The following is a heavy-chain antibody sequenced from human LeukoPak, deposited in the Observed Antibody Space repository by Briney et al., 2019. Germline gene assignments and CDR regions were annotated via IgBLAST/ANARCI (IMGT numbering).Heavy chain of an antibody. D-gene: IGHD4-17*01. CDR2: IIPIFGTA. Sequence: SVKVSCKASGGTFSSYAISWVRQAPGQGLEWMGGIIPIFGTANYAQKFQGRVTITADGSTSTAYMELSSLRSEDTAVYYCAREFGPYGDYPDAFDIWGQGTMVTVSS. V-gene: IGHV1-69*13. CDR1: GGTFSSYA. J-gene: IGHJ3*02. CDR3: AREFGPYGDYPDAFDI.